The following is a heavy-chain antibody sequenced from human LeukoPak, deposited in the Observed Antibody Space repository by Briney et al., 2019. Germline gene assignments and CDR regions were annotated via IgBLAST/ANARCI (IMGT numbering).Heavy chain of an antibody. Sequence: PSETLSLTCAVYGGSFSGYYWSWIRQPPGKGLEWIGEINHSGSTNYNPSLKSRVTISVDTSKNQFSLELSSVTAADTAVYYCASIVVVPAAMVGYYYYYYMDVWGKGTTVTISS. CDR3: ASIVVVPAAMVGYYYYYYMDV. D-gene: IGHD2-2*01. J-gene: IGHJ6*03. V-gene: IGHV4-34*01. CDR2: INHSGST. CDR1: GGSFSGYY.